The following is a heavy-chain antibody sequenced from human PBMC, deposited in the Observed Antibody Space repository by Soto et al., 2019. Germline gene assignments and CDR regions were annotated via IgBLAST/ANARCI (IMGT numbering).Heavy chain of an antibody. CDR1: GFTFTSSA. CDR2: IVVGSGNT. V-gene: IGHV1-58*01. CDR3: AADTSLSSGLIDY. Sequence: VASVKVSCKASGFTFTSSAVQWVRQARGQRLEWIGWIVVGSGNTNYAQKFQERVTITRDMSTSTAYVELSSLRSEDTAVYYCAADTSLSSGLIDYWGQGTLVTVSS. D-gene: IGHD6-19*01. J-gene: IGHJ4*02.